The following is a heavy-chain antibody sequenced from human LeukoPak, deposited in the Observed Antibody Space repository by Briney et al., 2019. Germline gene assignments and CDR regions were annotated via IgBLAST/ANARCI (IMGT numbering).Heavy chain of an antibody. V-gene: IGHV3-30*14. D-gene: IGHD2-2*01. J-gene: IGHJ6*02. CDR2: ISYDGSNK. Sequence: GRSLRLSCAASGFTFSSYAMHWVRQAPGKGLEWVAVISYDGSNKYYADSVKGRFTISRDNSKNTLYLQMNSLRAEDTAVYYCALPGYYYYDMDVWGQGTTVTVSS. CDR1: GFTFSSYA. CDR3: ALPGYYYYDMDV.